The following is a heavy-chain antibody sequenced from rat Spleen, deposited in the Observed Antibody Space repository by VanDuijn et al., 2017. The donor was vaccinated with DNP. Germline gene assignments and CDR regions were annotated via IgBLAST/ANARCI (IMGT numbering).Heavy chain of an antibody. J-gene: IGHJ4*01. CDR3: ARSPPYYYDGGAMDA. Sequence: EVQLVESGGGLVQPGRSLKLSCAASGFTFSDYYMAWVRQAPTKGLEWVAYISYDGGSTYYGDSVKGRFTISRDNAKSTLYLQMNSLRSEDMATYYCARSPPYYYDGGAMDAWGQGTSVTVSS. D-gene: IGHD1-12*02. CDR1: GFTFSDYY. CDR2: ISYDGGST. V-gene: IGHV5-22*01.